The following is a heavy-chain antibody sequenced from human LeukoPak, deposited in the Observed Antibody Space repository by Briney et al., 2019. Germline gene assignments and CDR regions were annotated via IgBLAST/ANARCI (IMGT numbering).Heavy chain of an antibody. Sequence: VASVKVSCKASGGTFSSYAISWVRQAPGLGLEWMGGIIPIFGTANYAQKFQGRVTITSDESTSTAYMELSSLRSEDTAVYYCARSRSRYSNYFGIDYWGQGTLVTVSS. D-gene: IGHD4-11*01. CDR2: IIPIFGTA. CDR1: GGTFSSYA. J-gene: IGHJ4*02. V-gene: IGHV1-69*13. CDR3: ARSRSRYSNYFGIDY.